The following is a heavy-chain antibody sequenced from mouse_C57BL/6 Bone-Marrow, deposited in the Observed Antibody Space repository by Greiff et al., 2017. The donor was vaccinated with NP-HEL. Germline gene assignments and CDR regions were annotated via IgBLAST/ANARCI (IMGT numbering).Heavy chain of an antibody. J-gene: IGHJ1*03. V-gene: IGHV1-64*01. D-gene: IGHD1-1*01. CDR2: IHPNSGST. CDR3: AREGGYGSRYFDV. Sequence: QVQLKQPGAELVKPGASVKLSCKASGYTFTSYWMHWVKQRPGQGLEWIGMIHPNSGSTNYNEKFKSKATLTVDKSSSTAYMQLSSLTSEDSAVYYCAREGGYGSRYFDVWGTGTTVNVSS. CDR1: GYTFTSYW.